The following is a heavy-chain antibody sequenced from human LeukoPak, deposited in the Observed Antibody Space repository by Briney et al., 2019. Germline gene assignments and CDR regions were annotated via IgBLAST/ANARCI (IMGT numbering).Heavy chain of an antibody. V-gene: IGHV3-30-3*01. Sequence: GGSLRLSCAASGFTFSSYAMYWVRQAPGKGLEWVAVISYDGSNKYYADSVKGRFTISRDNSKNTLYLQMNSLRAEDTAVYYCAREGGTGTTAYYYYGMDVWGQGTTVTVSS. D-gene: IGHD1-7*01. CDR1: GFTFSSYA. CDR3: AREGGTGTTAYYYYGMDV. J-gene: IGHJ6*02. CDR2: ISYDGSNK.